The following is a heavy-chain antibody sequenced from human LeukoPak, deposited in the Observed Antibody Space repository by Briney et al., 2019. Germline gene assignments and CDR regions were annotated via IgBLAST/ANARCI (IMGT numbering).Heavy chain of an antibody. CDR3: ARTTMVRGTYYMDV. J-gene: IGHJ6*03. Sequence: SETLSLTCTVSGGSISSYYWSWIRQPPGKGLEWIGCIYYSGYTNYKSSLKSRVTISVDTSKNQFSLKLSSVTAADTAVYYCARTTMVRGTYYMDVWGKGTTVTVSS. D-gene: IGHD3-10*01. CDR1: GGSISSYY. CDR2: IYYSGYT. V-gene: IGHV4-59*01.